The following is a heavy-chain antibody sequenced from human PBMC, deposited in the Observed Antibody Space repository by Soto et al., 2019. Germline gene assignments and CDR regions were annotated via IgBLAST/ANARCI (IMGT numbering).Heavy chain of an antibody. CDR2: IIPIFGTA. Sequence: SVKVSCKASGGSFSSYAISWVRQAPGQGLEWMGGIIPIFGTANYAQKFQGRVTITADESTSTAYMELSSLRSEDTAVYYCASGEGSGYYYYHAFDIWGQGTMVTVSS. D-gene: IGHD3-22*01. J-gene: IGHJ3*02. V-gene: IGHV1-69*13. CDR1: GGSFSSYA. CDR3: ASGEGSGYYYYHAFDI.